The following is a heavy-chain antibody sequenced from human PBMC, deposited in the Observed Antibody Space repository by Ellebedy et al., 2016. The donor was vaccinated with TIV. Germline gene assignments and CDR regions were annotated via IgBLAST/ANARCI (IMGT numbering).Heavy chain of an antibody. CDR1: GFTFSDHY. J-gene: IGHJ4*02. CDR3: AVGFSSGY. CDR2: TRNKANSYTT. D-gene: IGHD6-19*01. V-gene: IGHV3-72*01. Sequence: GESLKISCAASGFTFSDHYMDWVRQAPGKGLEWVGRTRNKANSYTTEYAASVKGRFTISRDNAKNSLYLQMNSLRDEDTAVYYCAVGFSSGYWGQGTLVTVSS.